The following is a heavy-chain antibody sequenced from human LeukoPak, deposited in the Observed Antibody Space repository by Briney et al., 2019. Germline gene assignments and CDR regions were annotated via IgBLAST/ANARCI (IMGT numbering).Heavy chain of an antibody. CDR1: GFTFSSYG. D-gene: IGHD1-26*01. Sequence: GGSLRLSCAASGFTFSSYGMHWVRQAPGKGLEWVAVISYDGSNKYYADSVKGRFTISRDNSKNTLYLQMNSLRAEDTAVYYCANAWELPGSVDYWGQGTLVTVSS. J-gene: IGHJ4*02. CDR2: ISYDGSNK. CDR3: ANAWELPGSVDY. V-gene: IGHV3-30*18.